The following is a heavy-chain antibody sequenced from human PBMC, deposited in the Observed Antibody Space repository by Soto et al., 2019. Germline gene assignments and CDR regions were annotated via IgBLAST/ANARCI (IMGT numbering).Heavy chain of an antibody. CDR2: ISYDGSNK. D-gene: IGHD3-22*01. Sequence: GGSLRLSCAASGFTFSSYAMHWVRQAPGKGLEWVAVISYDGSNKYYADSVKGRFTISRDNSKNTLYLQMNSLRAEDTAVYYCARDGAVITMIVVVISYTFDIWGQGTMVTVSS. J-gene: IGHJ3*02. CDR3: ARDGAVITMIVVVISYTFDI. CDR1: GFTFSSYA. V-gene: IGHV3-30-3*01.